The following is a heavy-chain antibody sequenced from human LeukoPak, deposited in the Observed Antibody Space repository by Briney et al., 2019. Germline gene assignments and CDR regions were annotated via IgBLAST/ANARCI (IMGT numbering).Heavy chain of an antibody. Sequence: GGSLRLSCAASGFTFSSYAMSWVRQAPGKGLEWVSGISSSGGYTYYADSVKGRFTISRDNSKNTLYLQMNSLRAEDTAVYYCAHPSVMVRGVTPYYFDYWGQGTLVTVSS. J-gene: IGHJ4*02. CDR1: GFTFSSYA. CDR2: ISSSGGYT. V-gene: IGHV3-23*01. D-gene: IGHD3-10*01. CDR3: AHPSVMVRGVTPYYFDY.